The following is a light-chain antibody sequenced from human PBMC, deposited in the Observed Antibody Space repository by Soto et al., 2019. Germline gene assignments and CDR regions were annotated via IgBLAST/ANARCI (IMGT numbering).Light chain of an antibody. J-gene: IGKJ4*01. CDR1: QSVSSSY. V-gene: IGKV3-20*01. CDR2: GAS. Sequence: EIVLTQSPGTLSLSPGERATLSCRASQSVSSSYLAWYQQKPGQAPRLLIYGASSRATGIPDRFSGSGSGTDFNLTISRLEPEDFAVYYCQQYGSSPPLTFGGGTKVAI. CDR3: QQYGSSPPLT.